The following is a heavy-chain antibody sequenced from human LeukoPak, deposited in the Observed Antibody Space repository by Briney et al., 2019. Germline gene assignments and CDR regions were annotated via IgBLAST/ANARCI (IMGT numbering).Heavy chain of an antibody. D-gene: IGHD3-3*01. CDR1: GGSITSKNYY. CDR2: IHYSGSS. Sequence: SEALSLTCTVSGGSITSKNYYWGWIRPSTGKGLEWIGSIHYSGSSYYNPSLKSRVFISVDTSKSQFFLRVSSVTVADTAIYYCARQQGYYDFETATAFPPYYFDSWGQGTLVTSSS. V-gene: IGHV4-39*01. J-gene: IGHJ4*02. CDR3: ARQQGYYDFETATAFPPYYFDS.